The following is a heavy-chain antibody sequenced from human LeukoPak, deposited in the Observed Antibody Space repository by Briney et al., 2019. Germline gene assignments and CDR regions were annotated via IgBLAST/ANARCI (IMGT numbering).Heavy chain of an antibody. Sequence: PGGSLRLSCAASGFTFSSYSMNWVRQAPGKGLEWVSSISSSSSYIYYADSVKGRFTISRDNAKNSLYLQMNSLRAEDTAVYYCARDRYCSGGSCYYFDYWGQGTLVTVSS. D-gene: IGHD2-15*01. CDR3: ARDRYCSGGSCYYFDY. CDR1: GFTFSSYS. CDR2: ISSSSSYI. V-gene: IGHV3-21*01. J-gene: IGHJ4*02.